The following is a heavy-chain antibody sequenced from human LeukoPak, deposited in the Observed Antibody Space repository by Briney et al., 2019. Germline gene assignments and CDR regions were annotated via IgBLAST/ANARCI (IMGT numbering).Heavy chain of an antibody. Sequence: SVKVSCKASGGTLSSYAISWVRQAPGQGLEWMGGIIPIFGTANYAQKFQGRVTITTDKSTSTAYMELSSLRSEDTAVYYCARPPRYCSSTSCYDDWYFDLWGRGTLVTVSS. V-gene: IGHV1-69*05. CDR3: ARPPRYCSSTSCYDDWYFDL. CDR1: GGTLSSYA. CDR2: IIPIFGTA. D-gene: IGHD2-2*01. J-gene: IGHJ2*01.